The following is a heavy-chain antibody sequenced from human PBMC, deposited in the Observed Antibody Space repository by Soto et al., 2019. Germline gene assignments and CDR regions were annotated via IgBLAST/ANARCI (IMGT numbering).Heavy chain of an antibody. CDR2: VNHNGRN. V-gene: IGHV4-34*01. D-gene: IGHD6-19*01. CDR1: GGSFSGYF. CDR3: ARGGSSDWQVAFDF. Sequence: SETLSLTCDVYGGSFSGYFWNWIRQSPGKGLEWIGKVNHNGRNNYNPSLKSRVTISLGMSKKQISLKLTSVTAADTAVYYCARGGSSDWQVAFDFWGQGTMVTVSS. J-gene: IGHJ3*01.